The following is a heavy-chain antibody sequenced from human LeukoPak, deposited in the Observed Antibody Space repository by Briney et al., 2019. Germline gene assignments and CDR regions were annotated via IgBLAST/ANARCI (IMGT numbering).Heavy chain of an antibody. J-gene: IGHJ3*02. CDR1: GFTFSSYS. Sequence: PGGSLRLSCAASGFTFSSYSMNWVRQAPGKGLEWVSSISSSSSYIYYADSVKGRFTISRDNAKNSLYLQMNSLSAEDTAVYYCARDGWECSGGSWLRDAFDIWGQGTMVTVSS. V-gene: IGHV3-21*01. CDR2: ISSSSSYI. CDR3: ARDGWECSGGSWLRDAFDI. D-gene: IGHD2-15*01.